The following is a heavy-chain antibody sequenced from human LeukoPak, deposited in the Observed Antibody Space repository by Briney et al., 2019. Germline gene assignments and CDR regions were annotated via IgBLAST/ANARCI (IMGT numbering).Heavy chain of an antibody. J-gene: IGHJ6*03. CDR1: GFTFGDYA. CDR2: ISGSGYST. D-gene: IGHD4-17*01. V-gene: IGHV3-23*01. CDR3: AKYYGDDPDYYYYMDV. Sequence: PGGSLRLSCTASGFTFGDYAMSWVRQAPGKGLEWVSAISGSGYSTYYADSVKGRFTISRDNSKNTLYLQMNSLRAEDTAVYYCAKYYGDDPDYYYYMDVWGKGTTVTISS.